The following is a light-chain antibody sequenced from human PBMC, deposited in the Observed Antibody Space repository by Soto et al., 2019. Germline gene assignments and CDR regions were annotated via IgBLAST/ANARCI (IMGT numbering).Light chain of an antibody. CDR1: SGSVSTSYY. Sequence: QAVVTQEPSFSVSPGRTVTLTCGLSSGSVSTSYYPSWYQQTPGHAPRTLIYSTNTRSSGVPDRFSSSILGNKAALTITGAEADDESYYYCVLYMGSGIWVFGGGTKLTVL. J-gene: IGLJ3*02. CDR3: VLYMGSGIWV. CDR2: STN. V-gene: IGLV8-61*01.